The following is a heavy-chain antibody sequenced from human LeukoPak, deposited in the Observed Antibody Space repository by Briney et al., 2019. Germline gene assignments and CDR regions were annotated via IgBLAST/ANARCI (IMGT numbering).Heavy chain of an antibody. CDR2: ISYSGST. J-gene: IGHJ3*02. D-gene: IGHD2-2*01. CDR1: GDSISTYS. CDR3: VRGYQLLPDAFDI. V-gene: IGHV4-59*01. Sequence: PSETLSLTCTVSGDSISTYSCMYIRQPPGKGLEWIGNISYSGSTKYNPSLKSRVTISLDTSKNQFSLKLSSVTAADTAVYYCVRGYQLLPDAFDIWGQGTMVTVSS.